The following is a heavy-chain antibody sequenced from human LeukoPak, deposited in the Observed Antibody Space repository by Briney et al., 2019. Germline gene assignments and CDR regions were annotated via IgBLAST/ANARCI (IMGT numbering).Heavy chain of an antibody. CDR2: ISSSSSTI. Sequence: GGSLRLSCAASGFTFSSYSMNWVRQAPGKGLEWVSYISSSSSTIYYADSVKGRFTISRDNAKNSLYLQMNSLRAEDTAVYYCARGGSTGRRAFDYWGQGSLVTVSS. CDR1: GFTFSSYS. J-gene: IGHJ4*02. D-gene: IGHD3-9*01. V-gene: IGHV3-48*04. CDR3: ARGGSTGRRAFDY.